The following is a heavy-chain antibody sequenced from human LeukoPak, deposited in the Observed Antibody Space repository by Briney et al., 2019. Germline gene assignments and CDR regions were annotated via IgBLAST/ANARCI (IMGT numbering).Heavy chain of an antibody. CDR2: IYHSGST. J-gene: IGHJ5*02. Sequence: PSETLSLTCAISGGSISSSNWWSWVRQPPGKGLEWIGEIYHSGSTNYNPSLKSRVTISVDTSKNQFSLKLSSVTAADTAVYYCASYPGYGDYGHNWFDPWGQGTLVTVSS. CDR3: ASYPGYGDYGHNWFDP. V-gene: IGHV4-4*02. D-gene: IGHD4-17*01. CDR1: GGSISSSNW.